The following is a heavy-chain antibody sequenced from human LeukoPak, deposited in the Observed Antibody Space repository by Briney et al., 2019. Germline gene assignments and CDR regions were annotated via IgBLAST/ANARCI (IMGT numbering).Heavy chain of an antibody. Sequence: PSETLSLTCAVYGGSFSGYCWSWIRQPPGKGLEWIGEINHSGSTNYNPSLKSRVTISVDTSKNQFSLKLSSVTAADTAVYYCARGGAAMATPYYYYYMDVWGKGTTVTVSS. CDR1: GGSFSGYC. CDR3: ARGGAAMATPYYYYYMDV. CDR2: INHSGST. J-gene: IGHJ6*03. D-gene: IGHD5-18*01. V-gene: IGHV4-34*01.